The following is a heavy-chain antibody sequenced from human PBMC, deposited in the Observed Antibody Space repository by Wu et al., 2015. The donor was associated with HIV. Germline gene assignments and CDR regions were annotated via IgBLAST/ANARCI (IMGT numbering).Heavy chain of an antibody. CDR2: IIPMFKTP. D-gene: IGHD3-9*01. CDR3: VRDAPLTGQS. J-gene: IGHJ4*02. CDR1: GGIFSNFG. V-gene: IGHV1-69*12. Sequence: QVQLVQSGAEMKKPGSSMKVSCKASGGIFSNFGVSWLRQAPGQGPEWLGGIIPMFKTPNYAREFRGRVTITADESTSTVYLELRGLRFADTAVYFCVRDAPLTGQSWGLGTLVTVSS.